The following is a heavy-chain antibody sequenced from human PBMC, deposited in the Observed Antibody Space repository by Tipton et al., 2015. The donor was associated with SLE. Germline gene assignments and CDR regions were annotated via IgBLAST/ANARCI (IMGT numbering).Heavy chain of an antibody. V-gene: IGHV1-2*02. D-gene: IGHD3-3*01. CDR2: INPNSGGT. CDR3: ARPGPRRVDFWSRYMVY. J-gene: IGHJ4*02. CDR1: GYTFTGYY. Sequence: SCAASGYTFTGYYMHWVRQAPGQGLEWMGWINPNSGGTNYAQKFPGRVTMTRDTSISTAYMELSRLRSDDTAVYYCARPGPRRVDFWSRYMVYWGQGTRVTGSS.